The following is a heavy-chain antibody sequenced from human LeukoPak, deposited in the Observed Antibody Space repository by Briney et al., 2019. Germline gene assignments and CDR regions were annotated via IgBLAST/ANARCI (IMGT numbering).Heavy chain of an antibody. Sequence: LRLSCAASGFTVSSIYMTWVRQAPGKGLEWIGYIYYSGSTYYNPSLKSRVTISVDTSKNQFSLKLSSVTAADTAVYYCARVAYDSSGYHFDYWGQGTLVTVSS. J-gene: IGHJ4*02. CDR3: ARVAYDSSGYHFDY. CDR2: IYYSGST. D-gene: IGHD3-22*01. V-gene: IGHV4-30-4*08. CDR1: GFTVSSIY.